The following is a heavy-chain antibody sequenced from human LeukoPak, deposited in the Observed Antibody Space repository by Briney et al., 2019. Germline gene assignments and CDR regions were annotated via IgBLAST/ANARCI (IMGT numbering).Heavy chain of an antibody. V-gene: IGHV3-20*04. D-gene: IGHD6-19*01. J-gene: IGHJ4*02. CDR1: GFSFDDLG. CDR3: ARTPYSSGWYYFDY. Sequence: GGSLRLSCAASGFSFDDLGMTWVRQVPGKGLEWVAGINWNGASTGYADSVRGRFTISRDNAKNSLYLQMNSLRAEDTALYYCARTPYSSGWYYFDYWGQGTLVTVSS. CDR2: INWNGAST.